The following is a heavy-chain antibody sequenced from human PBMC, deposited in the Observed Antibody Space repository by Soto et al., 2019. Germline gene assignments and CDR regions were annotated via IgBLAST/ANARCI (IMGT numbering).Heavy chain of an antibody. Sequence: ASVKVSCKASGYTFTGFYMHWVRQAPGQGLEWMGWINPKSGGTNYAQKFQGWVTMTRDTSIDTAYMELSRLRSDDTAVYYWARANPPCSRSAPDYYSDGMDVWGQGTTVTVSS. V-gene: IGHV1-2*04. CDR1: GYTFTGFY. CDR3: ARANPPCSRSAPDYYSDGMDV. CDR2: INPKSGGT. D-gene: IGHD6-6*01. J-gene: IGHJ6*02.